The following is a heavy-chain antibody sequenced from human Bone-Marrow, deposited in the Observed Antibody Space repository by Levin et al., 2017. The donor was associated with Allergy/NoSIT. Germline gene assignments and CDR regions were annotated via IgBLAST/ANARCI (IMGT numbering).Heavy chain of an antibody. CDR3: AREYRGSQGDYFDY. D-gene: IGHD1-26*01. J-gene: IGHJ4*02. Sequence: GGSLRLSCAASGFTFSSYAMHWVRQAPGKGLEWVAVISYDGSNKYYADSVKGRFTISRDNSKNTLYLQMNSLRAEDTAVYYCAREYRGSQGDYFDYWGQGTLVTVSS. V-gene: IGHV3-30-3*01. CDR1: GFTFSSYA. CDR2: ISYDGSNK.